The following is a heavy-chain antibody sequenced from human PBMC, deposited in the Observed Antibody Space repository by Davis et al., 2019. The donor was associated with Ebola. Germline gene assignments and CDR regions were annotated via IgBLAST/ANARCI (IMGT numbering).Heavy chain of an antibody. Sequence: GGSLRLSCAASGFTFTRYAMSWLRQTPARGLEWVSSISDGGDHTYYADSVKGRFTISRDNSNNTLFLQMGSLRDDDRAIYYCAKGGSGWPSDYSYGMGVWGKGTTVTVSS. J-gene: IGHJ6*04. CDR3: AKGGSGWPSDYSYGMGV. CDR1: GFTFTRYA. V-gene: IGHV3-23*01. CDR2: ISDGGDHT. D-gene: IGHD6-19*01.